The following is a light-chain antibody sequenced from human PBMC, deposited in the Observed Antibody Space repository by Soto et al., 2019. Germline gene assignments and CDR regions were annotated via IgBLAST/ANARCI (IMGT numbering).Light chain of an antibody. Sequence: QSALTQPRSVSGSPGQSVTISCTGTSSNVGNYNYVSWYQQHPGKAPKLIIYDVNKRPPGVPDRFSGSKSGNTASLTISGLQAEDDADYSCCSYAGGYTWIFGGGTKLTVL. V-gene: IGLV2-11*01. J-gene: IGLJ2*01. CDR2: DVN. CDR3: CSYAGGYTWI. CDR1: SSNVGNYNY.